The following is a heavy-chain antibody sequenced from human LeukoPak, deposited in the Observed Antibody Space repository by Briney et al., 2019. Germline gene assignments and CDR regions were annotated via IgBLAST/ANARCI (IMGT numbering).Heavy chain of an antibody. CDR3: AGGSYDISTGYPKYIDY. D-gene: IGHD3-9*01. CDR1: GFTFSDYY. V-gene: IGHV3-11*01. CDR2: ISHNGGIM. Sequence: NPGGSLRLSCAASGFTFSDYYMSWIRQAPGKGLEWISYISHNGGIMYYMDSVRGRFTISRDNAKNSLYLQMNSLRAEDTARYYCAGGSYDISTGYPKYIDYWGQGTLLTVSS. J-gene: IGHJ4*02.